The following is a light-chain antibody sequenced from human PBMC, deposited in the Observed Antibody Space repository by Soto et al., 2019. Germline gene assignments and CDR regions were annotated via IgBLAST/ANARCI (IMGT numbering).Light chain of an antibody. Sequence: DIQMTQSPSSLSAFVGDSVTITCHASQRISTFLNWYHQKPGKAPKLLIYSASYLQSGVPSNFSGSGSGTDFTLSIVTLQPEDFGTYFCQQSYRLPSTVGGGPKV. CDR1: QRISTF. CDR2: SAS. J-gene: IGKJ4*01. V-gene: IGKV1-39*01. CDR3: QQSYRLPST.